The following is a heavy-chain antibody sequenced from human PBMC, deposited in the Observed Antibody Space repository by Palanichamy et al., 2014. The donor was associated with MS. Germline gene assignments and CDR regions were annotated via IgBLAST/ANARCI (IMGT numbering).Heavy chain of an antibody. CDR2: IHYSGST. J-gene: IGHJ4*02. Sequence: QVQLQESGPGLVKPSQTLSLTCTVSGGSISSGGHYWSWIRQHPGKGLEWIGYIHYSGSTYYNPSLKSRVTISIDTSKSQFSLKLSSVTAADTAVYYCANALGSYSRSDYWGQGTLVTVSS. CDR1: GGSISSGGHY. CDR3: ANALGSYSRSDY. D-gene: IGHD1-26*01. V-gene: IGHV4-31*03.